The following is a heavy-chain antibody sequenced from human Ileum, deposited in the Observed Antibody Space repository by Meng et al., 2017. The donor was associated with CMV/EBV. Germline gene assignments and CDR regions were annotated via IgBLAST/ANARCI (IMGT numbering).Heavy chain of an antibody. CDR2: VYRGGNA. Sequence: GSVCSISRDNWWTWVRPTPGEGLEWIGEVYRGGNAMYNPSLQSRLTISVDDSTNQVSLRLRSVTAADTAMYYCTTGSAYSPPGQFHQWGQGTLVTVSS. J-gene: IGHJ4*02. D-gene: IGHD3-22*01. CDR1: VCSISRDNW. V-gene: IGHV4-4*02. CDR3: TTGSAYSPPGQFHQ.